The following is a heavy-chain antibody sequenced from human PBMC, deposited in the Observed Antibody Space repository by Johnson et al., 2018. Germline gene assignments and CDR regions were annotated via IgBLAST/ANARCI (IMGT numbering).Heavy chain of an antibody. V-gene: IGHV3-7*01. CDR1: GFTLSNHW. Sequence: VQLVQSGGGLVQPGGSLRLSCVDSGFTLSNHWMPWVRQAPGKGLEWVATISEDESEKHSVDSVKGRFTIPRDNAKNSLYLQMTNLRAEDTAVYYCAREWLRSGAFDIWGQGTMVTVSS. CDR3: AREWLRSGAFDI. CDR2: ISEDESEK. D-gene: IGHD5-12*01. J-gene: IGHJ3*02.